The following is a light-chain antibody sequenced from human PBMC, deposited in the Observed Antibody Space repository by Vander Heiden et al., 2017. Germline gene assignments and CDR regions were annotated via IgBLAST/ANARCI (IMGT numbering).Light chain of an antibody. V-gene: IGKV3-20*01. CDR1: QSVSTGY. CDR3: QQDGSSPQM. J-gene: IGKJ1*01. Sequence: EIVLTQSPGTLSLSPGERATLSCRASQSVSTGYLAWYQQKPGQTPRLLIYGTSRRATGTPDRFSGSGSGTDFTLTISRLEPEDFAVYYCQQDGSSPQMFGQRTKVEIK. CDR2: GTS.